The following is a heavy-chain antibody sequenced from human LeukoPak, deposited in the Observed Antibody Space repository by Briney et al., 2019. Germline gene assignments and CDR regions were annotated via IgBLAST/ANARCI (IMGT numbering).Heavy chain of an antibody. CDR1: GYTFTSYG. CDR2: INPNSGGT. V-gene: IGHV1-2*02. CDR3: AREVVPAATYMDV. Sequence: ASVKVSCKASGYTFTSYGISWVRQAPGQGLEWMGWINPNSGGTNYAQKFQGRVTMTRDTSISTAYMELSRLRSDDTAVYYCAREVVPAATYMDVWGKGTTVTISS. D-gene: IGHD2-2*01. J-gene: IGHJ6*03.